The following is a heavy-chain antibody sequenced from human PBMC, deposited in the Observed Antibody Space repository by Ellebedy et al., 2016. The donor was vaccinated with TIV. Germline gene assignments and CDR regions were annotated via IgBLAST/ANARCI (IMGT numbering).Heavy chain of an antibody. D-gene: IGHD3-10*01. V-gene: IGHV1-69*13. J-gene: IGHJ6*02. CDR3: ARLGRFGESMPPYYYFPRDV. Sequence: ASVKVSCKASGGTFTNHAISWVRLAPGQGPEWMGGIIATVGSADYAQSFQGRLTITADESTSIAHMELSSLRSEDTAVYYCARLGRFGESMPPYYYFPRDVWGQGTTVTVSS. CDR2: IIATVGSA. CDR1: GGTFTNHA.